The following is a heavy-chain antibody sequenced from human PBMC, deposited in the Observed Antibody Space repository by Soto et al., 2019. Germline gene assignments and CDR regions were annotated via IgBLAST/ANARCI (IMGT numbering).Heavy chain of an antibody. CDR1: GGSISSYY. V-gene: IGHV4-59*01. CDR3: ARRGRDGYNYNNYYYGMDV. CDR2: IYYSGST. D-gene: IGHD5-12*01. J-gene: IGHJ6*02. Sequence: PSETLSLTCTVSGGSISSYYWSWIRQPPGKGLEWIGYIYYSGSTNYNPSLKSRVTVSVDTSKNQFSLKLSSVTAADTAVYYCARRGRDGYNYNNYYYGMDVWGQGTTVTVSS.